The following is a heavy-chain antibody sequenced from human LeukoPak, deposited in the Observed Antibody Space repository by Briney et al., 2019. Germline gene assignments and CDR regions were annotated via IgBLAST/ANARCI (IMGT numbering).Heavy chain of an antibody. J-gene: IGHJ4*02. CDR2: INHSRST. CDR3: ARGQRSYDILTGYYMYYFDY. CDR1: GGSFSGYY. D-gene: IGHD3-9*01. V-gene: IGHV4-34*01. Sequence: NPSETLSLTSAVYGGSFSGYYWSWIRQPPGKGLGWIGEINHSRSTNYNPSLKSRVTISVDTSKNQFSLKLSSVTAADTAVYYCARGQRSYDILTGYYMYYFDYWGQGTLVTVSS.